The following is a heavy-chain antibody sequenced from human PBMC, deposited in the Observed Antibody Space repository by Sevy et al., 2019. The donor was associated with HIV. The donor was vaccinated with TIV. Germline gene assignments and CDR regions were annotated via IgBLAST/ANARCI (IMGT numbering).Heavy chain of an antibody. D-gene: IGHD3-22*01. Sequence: GGSLRLSCAASGFTFNYFNMNWVRQAPGKGLEWVSSISSGSSYIKYADSVQGRFTISRDNAKSSLYLQMNSLSAEDTAVYYCARNRDDYDSSGFSYWGQGTLVTVSS. CDR3: ARNRDDYDSSGFSY. CDR1: GFTFNYFN. J-gene: IGHJ4*02. V-gene: IGHV3-21*06. CDR2: ISSGSSYI.